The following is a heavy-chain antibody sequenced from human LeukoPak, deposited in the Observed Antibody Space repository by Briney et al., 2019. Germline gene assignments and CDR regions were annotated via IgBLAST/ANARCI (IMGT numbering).Heavy chain of an antibody. CDR2: IKQDGGEK. V-gene: IGHV3-7*05. J-gene: IGHJ5*02. Sequence: GGSLSLSCAPSGFTFSSYWMSWVRQAPGEGLEWVANIKQDGGEKYYVGSVKGRFTISRDNAKNSLYLLMNSLRAEDTAVDYCARRGTTYSTVDSCHPNWFDPWGQGTLVTVS. CDR3: ARRGTTYSTVDSCHPNWFDP. D-gene: IGHD2-15*01. CDR1: GFTFSSYW.